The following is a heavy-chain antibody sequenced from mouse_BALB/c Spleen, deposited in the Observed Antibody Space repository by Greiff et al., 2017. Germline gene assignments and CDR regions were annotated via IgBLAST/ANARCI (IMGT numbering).Heavy chain of an antibody. CDR1: GFTFSDYY. CDR3: ARELFDY. J-gene: IGHJ2*01. V-gene: IGHV5-4*02. Sequence: EVKLVESGGGLVKPGGSLKLSCAASGFTFSDYYMYWVRQTPEKRLEWVATISDGGSYTYYPDSVKGRFTISRDNAKNNLYLQMSSLKSEDTAMYYCARELFDYWGQGTTLTVSS. CDR2: ISDGGSYT.